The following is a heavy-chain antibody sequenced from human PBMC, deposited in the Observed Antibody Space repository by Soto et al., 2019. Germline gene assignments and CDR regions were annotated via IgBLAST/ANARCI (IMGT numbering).Heavy chain of an antibody. CDR1: GSTFSSFS. J-gene: IGHJ4*02. D-gene: IGHD6-19*01. CDR2: ISYDGTNK. V-gene: IGHV3-30*09. CDR3: ARTTTVAGTPEFDY. Sequence: QVQLVESGGGVVQPGRSLRLSCAASGSTFSSFSLHWVRQAPGKGLEWLALISYDGTNKYNADSVKGRFAISRDNSKNTLYLQLNSLRPEDTAVYYCARTTTVAGTPEFDYWGQGTLVTVSS.